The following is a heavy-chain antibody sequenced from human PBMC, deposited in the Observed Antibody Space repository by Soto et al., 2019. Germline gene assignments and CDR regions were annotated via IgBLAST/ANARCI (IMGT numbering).Heavy chain of an antibody. CDR3: ARAQPDYGDYREPNWFDP. CDR1: GGSISSGDYY. CDR2: IYYSGST. V-gene: IGHV4-30-4*01. Sequence: SETLSLTCTVSGGSISSGDYYWSWIRQPPGKGLEWIGYIYYSGSTYYNPSLKSRVTISVDTSKNQFSLKLSSVTAADTAVYYCARAQPDYGDYREPNWFDPWGQGTLVTVSS. J-gene: IGHJ5*02. D-gene: IGHD4-17*01.